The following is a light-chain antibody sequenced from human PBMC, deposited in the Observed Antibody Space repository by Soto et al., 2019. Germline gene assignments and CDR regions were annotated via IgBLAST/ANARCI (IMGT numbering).Light chain of an antibody. CDR1: QRISNY. Sequence: DIQMTQSPSSLSASVGDRVTITCRASQRISNYLTWYQQKVGTAPKVLIYDASALRSGGPSRFSGSGSGTDFTLTISSLQPEDFATYYCQQSYSSPFTFGPGTKVDIK. V-gene: IGKV1-39*01. CDR3: QQSYSSPFT. CDR2: DAS. J-gene: IGKJ3*01.